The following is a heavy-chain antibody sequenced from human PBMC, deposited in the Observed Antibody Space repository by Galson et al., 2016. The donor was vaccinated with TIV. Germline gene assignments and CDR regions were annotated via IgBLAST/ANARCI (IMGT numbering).Heavy chain of an antibody. V-gene: IGHV3-74*01. D-gene: IGHD6-19*01. CDR2: TDENGGIT. Sequence: SLRLSCAASGFAFSNYWFHWVRQVPGQGLVWVSRTDENGGITHYADSVKGRFTISRDNAKNTLFLQMHSLRVEDTGVYYCARDLAGRDDYWGQGTLVTVSS. CDR3: ARDLAGRDDY. CDR1: GFAFSNYW. J-gene: IGHJ4*02.